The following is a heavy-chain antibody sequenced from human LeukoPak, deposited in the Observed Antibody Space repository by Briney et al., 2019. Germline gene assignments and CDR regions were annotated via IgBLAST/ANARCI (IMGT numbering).Heavy chain of an antibody. D-gene: IGHD2-2*01. CDR3: AKVPGPYTTSRYDY. V-gene: IGHV1-2*02. CDR2: IDPKSGGT. J-gene: IGHJ4*02. CDR1: GYTFTDYY. Sequence: GASVKVSCKTSGYTFTDYYIHWVRQAPGQGPEWMGRIDPKSGGTNYAQKYQVRVAMTRDTSISTVYMELSGLRSDDTAVYCCAKVPGPYTTSRYDYWGQGTLVTVSS.